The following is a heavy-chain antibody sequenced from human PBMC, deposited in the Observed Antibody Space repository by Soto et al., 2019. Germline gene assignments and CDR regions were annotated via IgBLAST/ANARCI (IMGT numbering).Heavy chain of an antibody. CDR2: IYHSGST. D-gene: IGHD3-22*01. CDR1: GGSISRGGYS. V-gene: IGHV4-30-2*01. J-gene: IGHJ4*02. Sequence: TLSLTCSVSGGSISRGGYSWSCIRQPPGKGLEWIGYIYHSGSTYYNPSLKSRVTISVDRSKKQFSLKLSAVTAADTAVYFCARDDFDSGGSSIDYGGQGTMVTVSS. CDR3: ARDDFDSGGSSIDY.